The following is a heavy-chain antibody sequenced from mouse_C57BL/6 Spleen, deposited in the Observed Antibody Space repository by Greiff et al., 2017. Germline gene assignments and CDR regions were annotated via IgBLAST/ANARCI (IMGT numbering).Heavy chain of an antibody. CDR3: STGAFAY. Sequence: EVQLQQSGPELVKPGASVTISCKASGYTFTDSYMNWVKQSHGKSLEWIGDINPNNGGTSYNQKFKGKATLTVDKSSSTAYMELRSLTSEDSAVYYCSTGAFAYGGQGTLVTVSA. V-gene: IGHV1-26*01. D-gene: IGHD4-1*01. CDR2: INPNNGGT. CDR1: GYTFTDSY. J-gene: IGHJ3*01.